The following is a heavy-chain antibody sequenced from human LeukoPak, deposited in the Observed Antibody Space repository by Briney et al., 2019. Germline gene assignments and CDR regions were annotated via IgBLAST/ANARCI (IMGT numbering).Heavy chain of an antibody. D-gene: IGHD6-19*01. CDR1: GGSVSSGSYY. V-gene: IGHV4-61*01. CDR3: ATYRSGWYVY. Sequence: SETLSLTCTVSGGSVSSGSYYWSWIRQPPGKGLEWTGNIDYSGSTNNNPSLKSRVTISLDTSKDQFSLKLSSVTAADTALYYCATYRSGWYVYWGQGTLVTVSS. J-gene: IGHJ4*02. CDR2: IDYSGST.